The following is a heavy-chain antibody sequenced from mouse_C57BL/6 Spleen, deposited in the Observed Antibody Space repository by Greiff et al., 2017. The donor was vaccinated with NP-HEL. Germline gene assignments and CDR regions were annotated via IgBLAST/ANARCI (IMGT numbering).Heavy chain of an antibody. CDR2: IRYDGSN. Sequence: ESGPGLVKPSPSLSLTCSVTGYSITSGYYWNWIRQLPGNQLECMGYIRYDGSNNYNPSLKNQISLTLDTSKNVDILNWNSVTKEDTATYYGARALVITTVVAAFDYWGQGTTVTVSS. CDR3: ARALVITTVVAAFDY. D-gene: IGHD1-1*01. CDR1: GYSITSGYY. V-gene: IGHV3-6*01. J-gene: IGHJ2*01.